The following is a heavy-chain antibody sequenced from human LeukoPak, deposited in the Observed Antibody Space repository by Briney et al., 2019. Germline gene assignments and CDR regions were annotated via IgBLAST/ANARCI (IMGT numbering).Heavy chain of an antibody. CDR1: GGSTSSYY. Sequence: SETLSLTCTVSGGSTSSYYWSWIRQPAGKGLEWIGRIYTSGSTNYNPSLKSRVTISGDKSKSQFSLKLSSVTAADTAVYYCARWGSGYYNFDLWGRGTLVTVSS. CDR3: ARWGSGYYNFDL. D-gene: IGHD3-22*01. CDR2: IYTSGST. J-gene: IGHJ2*01. V-gene: IGHV4-4*07.